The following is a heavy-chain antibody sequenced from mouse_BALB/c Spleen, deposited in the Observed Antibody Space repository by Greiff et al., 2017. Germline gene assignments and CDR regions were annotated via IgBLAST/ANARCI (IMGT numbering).Heavy chain of an antibody. CDR2: IWAGGST. J-gene: IGHJ3*01. CDR1: GFSLTSYG. V-gene: IGHV2-9*02. CDR3: ARDGYY. Sequence: VQGVESGPGLVAPSQTLSLTCTVSGFSLTSYGVHWVRQPPGKGLEWLGVIWAGGSTNYNSALMSRLSISKDNSKSQVFLKMNSMQTDDTARYYCARDGYYWGQGTLVTVSA. D-gene: IGHD2-2*01.